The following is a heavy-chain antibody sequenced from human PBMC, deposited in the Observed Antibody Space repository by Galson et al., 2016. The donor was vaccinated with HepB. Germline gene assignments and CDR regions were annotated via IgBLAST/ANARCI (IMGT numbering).Heavy chain of an antibody. D-gene: IGHD2-15*01. V-gene: IGHV1-24*01. CDR1: QFTLSELS. CDR3: RAVKFCGGGSCYTGNFDY. Sequence: SVKVSCKVSQFTLSELSIHWLRQSPEKGLEWMGGFDPDDGETLYAQTFQDRVTMTEDTSTDTAYMELSSLISEDTAVYYCRAVKFCGGGSCYTGNFDYWGKGTLITVSS. J-gene: IGHJ4*02. CDR2: FDPDDGET.